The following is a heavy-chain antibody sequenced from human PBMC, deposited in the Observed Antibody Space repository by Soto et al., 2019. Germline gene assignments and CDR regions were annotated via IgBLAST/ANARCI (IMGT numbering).Heavy chain of an antibody. CDR2: IYYSGST. J-gene: IGHJ6*02. CDR3: AASCVGCGGFNYYGMDV. V-gene: IGHV4-59*12. CDR1: GGSISSYC. Sequence: PLEILSLTCTVSGGSISSYCWSWIRQPPGKGLEWIGYIYYSGSTNYNPSLKSRVTISVDTSKNQFSLKLSSVTAADTAVYYCAASCVGCGGFNYYGMDVWGQGTTVTVSS. D-gene: IGHD2-21*01.